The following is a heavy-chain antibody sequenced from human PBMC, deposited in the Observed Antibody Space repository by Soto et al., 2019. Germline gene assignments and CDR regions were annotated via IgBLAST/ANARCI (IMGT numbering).Heavy chain of an antibody. CDR2: IYYSGST. J-gene: IGHJ2*01. CDR1: GGSISSSSYY. D-gene: IGHD3-22*01. V-gene: IGHV4-39*01. CDR3: ARPRRFDSSGPGHVWYFDL. Sequence: QLQLQESGPGLVKPSETLSLTCTVSGGSISSSSYYWGWIRQPPGKGLEWIGSIYYSGSTYYNPSLKSGVTIAVDTSRTQFPLKLSSVTAPDSVVYYCARPRRFDSSGPGHVWYFDLWGRGTLVTVSS.